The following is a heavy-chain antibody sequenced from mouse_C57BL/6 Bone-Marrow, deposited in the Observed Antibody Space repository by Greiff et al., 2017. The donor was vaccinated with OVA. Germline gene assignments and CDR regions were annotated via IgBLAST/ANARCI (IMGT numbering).Heavy chain of an antibody. CDR3: ATESPDWYFDV. V-gene: IGHV2-2*01. J-gene: IGHJ1*03. CDR1: GFSLTSYG. Sequence: VQLQQSGPGLVQPSQSLSITCTVSGFSLTSYGVHWVRPSPGKGLEWLGVIWSGGSTDYNAAFISRRSISKNNSKSQVFFKMNRLQADDTAIYYCATESPDWYFDVWGTGTTVTVSS. CDR2: IWSGGST.